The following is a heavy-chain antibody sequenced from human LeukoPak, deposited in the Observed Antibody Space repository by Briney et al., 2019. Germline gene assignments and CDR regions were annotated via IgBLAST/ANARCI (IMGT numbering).Heavy chain of an antibody. D-gene: IGHD3-22*01. CDR2: IYTSGST. J-gene: IGHJ1*01. Sequence: SETLSLTCTVSGGSISTYYWSWIRQPAGKGLEWIGRIYTSGSTNYNPSLKSRVTMSVDTSKNQFSLKLSSVTAADTAVYYCASSRPNYYDSSGYYYPRYFQHWGQGTLVTVSS. CDR1: GGSISTYY. CDR3: ASSRPNYYDSSGYYYPRYFQH. V-gene: IGHV4-4*07.